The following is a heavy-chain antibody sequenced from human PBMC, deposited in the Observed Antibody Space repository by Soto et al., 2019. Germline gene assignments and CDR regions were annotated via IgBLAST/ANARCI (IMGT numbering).Heavy chain of an antibody. CDR1: GFTFTDYA. CDR2: ISGSASST. V-gene: IGHV3-23*01. J-gene: IGHJ4*02. D-gene: IGHD5-12*01. CDR3: AKASSTISPDY. Sequence: EVQLLESGGGLVQPGGSLRLSCAASGFTFTDYAMTWVRQAPGKGLEWVSSISGSASSTFYAGSVKGRFTISRDNSRNTVSLQMNSLRAEDTAVYYCAKASSTISPDYWGPGTLVTVSS.